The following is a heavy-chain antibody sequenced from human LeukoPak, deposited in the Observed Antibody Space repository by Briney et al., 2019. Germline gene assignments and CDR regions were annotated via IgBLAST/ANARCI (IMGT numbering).Heavy chain of an antibody. CDR1: GYTFTSYG. CDR3: ARVHPLLYLADCSGGRCAFGY. V-gene: IGHV1-18*01. Sequence: ASVKVSCKASGYTFTSYGISWVRQAPGQGLEWKGWIIVYNGNTNYAQKLPGRVTMTTDTSTSTAYMELRSLRSDDTAVYYCARVHPLLYLADCSGGRCAFGYWGQGTLVTVSS. CDR2: IIVYNGNT. D-gene: IGHD2-15*01. J-gene: IGHJ4*02.